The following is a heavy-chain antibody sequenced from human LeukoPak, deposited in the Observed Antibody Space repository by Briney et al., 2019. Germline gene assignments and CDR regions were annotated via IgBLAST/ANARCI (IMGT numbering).Heavy chain of an antibody. D-gene: IGHD2/OR15-2a*01. CDR1: GFTFSSYS. J-gene: IGHJ4*02. CDR3: ARDAGEYTTPAYFDY. CDR2: ISSGSSTI. V-gene: IGHV3-48*02. Sequence: GGSLRLSCAASGFTFSSYSMNWVRQAPGKGLEWVSYISSGSSTIYYADSVKGRFTISRDNAKNSLYLQMNSLRDEDTAVYYCARDAGEYTTPAYFDYWGQGTLVTVSS.